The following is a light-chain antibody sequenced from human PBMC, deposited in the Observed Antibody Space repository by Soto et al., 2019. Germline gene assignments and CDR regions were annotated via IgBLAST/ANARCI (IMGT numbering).Light chain of an antibody. CDR1: QSITTY. V-gene: IGKV1-39*01. CDR3: QQSSTVSLT. Sequence: DIQMTQSPSSLSASVGDRVTITCRASQSITTYLHWYRQKPGKAPKLLIYGASNLQTGVPSRFSGSGFGTDFTLTITTLQPEDFATYYCQQSSTVSLTFGGGTKVEI. J-gene: IGKJ4*01. CDR2: GAS.